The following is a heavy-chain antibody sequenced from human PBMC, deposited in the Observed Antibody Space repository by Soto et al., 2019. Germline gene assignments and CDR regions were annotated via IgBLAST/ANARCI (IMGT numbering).Heavy chain of an antibody. V-gene: IGHV3-30-3*01. CDR1: GFTFSTSA. Sequence: QVQLVESGGGVIQPGRSLRLSCAASGFTFSTSAMHWVHQAPGKGLEWMTVISYDGSKSHYADSVKGRFTISRDNSKNTLYLQMNSLRADDTALYYCARDSYSSGYLCSPRDWGQGAQVTVSS. CDR2: ISYDGSKS. CDR3: ARDSYSSGYLCSPRD. D-gene: IGHD5-18*01. J-gene: IGHJ4*02.